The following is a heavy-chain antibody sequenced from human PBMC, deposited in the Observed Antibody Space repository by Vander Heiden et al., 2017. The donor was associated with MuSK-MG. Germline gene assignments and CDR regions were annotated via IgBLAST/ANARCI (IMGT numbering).Heavy chain of an antibody. V-gene: IGHV3-30*18. CDR2: ISYDGSNK. J-gene: IGHJ4*02. Sequence: QVQLVEAGGGVVQPGRSLRLSCAASGFTFSSYGMHGVRQAPGKGLEWVAVISYDGSNKYDADSVKGRLTISRDNSKNTLYLQMNSLRAEDTAVYYCAKDRGRYCSGGSCYLGDYWGQGTLVTVSS. D-gene: IGHD2-15*01. CDR3: AKDRGRYCSGGSCYLGDY. CDR1: GFTFSSYG.